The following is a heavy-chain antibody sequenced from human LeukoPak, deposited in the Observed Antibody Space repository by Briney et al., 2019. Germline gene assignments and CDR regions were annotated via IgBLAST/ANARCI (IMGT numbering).Heavy chain of an antibody. CDR2: VYPGDSDT. CDR1: GYRFTTYW. V-gene: IGHV5-51*01. D-gene: IGHD5-12*01. CDR3: ASMLSGYDSLDY. Sequence: GESLKISCKGSGYRFTTYWIVWVRQMPGKGLEYMGIVYPGDSDTRYSPSFQGQVTISADKSISTAYLQWSSLKASDTAMYYCASMLSGYDSLDYWGQGTLVTVSS. J-gene: IGHJ4*02.